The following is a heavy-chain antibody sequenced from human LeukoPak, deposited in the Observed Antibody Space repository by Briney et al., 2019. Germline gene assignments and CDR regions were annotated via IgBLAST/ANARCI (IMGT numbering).Heavy chain of an antibody. V-gene: IGHV1-69*05. D-gene: IGHD3-22*01. Sequence: SVKVSCKASGGTFNSYAISWVRQAPGQGLEWMGGIIPIFGTTNYAQKVQGRVTITTDESTTTAYMELSSLRSEDTAVYYCARARSPSSGHLLRDHNWSDPWGQGTLVTVSS. J-gene: IGHJ5*02. CDR1: GGTFNSYA. CDR2: IIPIFGTT. CDR3: ARARSPSSGHLLRDHNWSDP.